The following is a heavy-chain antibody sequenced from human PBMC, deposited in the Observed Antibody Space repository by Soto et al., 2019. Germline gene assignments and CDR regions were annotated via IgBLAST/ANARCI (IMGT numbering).Heavy chain of an antibody. CDR2: IRSKANSYAT. V-gene: IGHV3-73*01. CDR3: TRQQPAWDYYYYGMDV. CDR1: GFTFSGSA. Sequence: SGGSLRLSCAASGFTFSGSAMHWVRQASGKGLEWVGRIRSKANSYATAYAASVKGRFTISRDDSKNTAYLQMNSLKTEDTAVYYCTRQQPAWDYYYYGMDVWGQGTTVTVSS. J-gene: IGHJ6*02.